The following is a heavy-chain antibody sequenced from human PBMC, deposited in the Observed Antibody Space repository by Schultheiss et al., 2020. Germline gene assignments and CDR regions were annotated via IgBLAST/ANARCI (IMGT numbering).Heavy chain of an antibody. CDR3: TRHGRYYDSSGYYYRVGADGMDV. Sequence: GGSLRLSCAASGFTFSGSAMHWVRQASGKGLEWVGRIRSKANSYATAYAASVKGRFTISRDDSKNTAYLQMNSLKTEDTAVYYCTRHGRYYDSSGYYYRVGADGMDVWGQGTTVTVSS. D-gene: IGHD3-22*01. CDR1: GFTFSGSA. V-gene: IGHV3-73*01. CDR2: IRSKANSYAT. J-gene: IGHJ6*02.